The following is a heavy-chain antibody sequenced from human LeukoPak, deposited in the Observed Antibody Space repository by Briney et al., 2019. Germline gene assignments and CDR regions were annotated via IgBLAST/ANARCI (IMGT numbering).Heavy chain of an antibody. Sequence: SETLSLTCTVSGGSISSYYWSWIRQPPGKGLEWIGYIYYSGSTNYNPSLKSRVTISVDTSKNQFSLKLSSVTAADTAVYYCARLTYSSSWYLFDYWGQGTLVTVSS. CDR3: ARLTYSSSWYLFDY. D-gene: IGHD6-13*01. CDR1: GGSISSYY. V-gene: IGHV4-59*08. J-gene: IGHJ4*02. CDR2: IYYSGST.